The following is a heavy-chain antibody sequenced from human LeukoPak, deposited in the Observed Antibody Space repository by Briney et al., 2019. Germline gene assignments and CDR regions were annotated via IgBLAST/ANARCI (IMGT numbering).Heavy chain of an antibody. J-gene: IGHJ5*02. V-gene: IGHV3-11*01. D-gene: IGHD6-19*01. CDR3: ARGHSSGWYNWFDP. CDR1: GFTFSDYY. Sequence: PGGSLGLSCAASGFTFSDYYMSWIRQAPGKGLEWVSYISNSGTIISYADSVKGRFTISRDNTKNSLYLQMNSLRAEDTAVYYCARGHSSGWYNWFDPWGQGTLVTVSS. CDR2: ISNSGTII.